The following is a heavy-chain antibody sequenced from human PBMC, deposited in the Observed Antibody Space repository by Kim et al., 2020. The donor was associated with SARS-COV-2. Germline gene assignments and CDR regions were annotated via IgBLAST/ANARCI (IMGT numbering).Heavy chain of an antibody. D-gene: IGHD2-15*01. Sequence: ASVKVSCKASGYTFTSYGISWVRQAPGQGLEWMGWISAYNGNTNYAQKLQGRVTMTTDTSTSTAYMELRSLRSDDTAVYYCARVAGYCSGGSCYSGWYFDLWGRGTLVTVSS. CDR2: ISAYNGNT. V-gene: IGHV1-18*01. CDR1: GYTFTSYG. CDR3: ARVAGYCSGGSCYSGWYFDL. J-gene: IGHJ2*01.